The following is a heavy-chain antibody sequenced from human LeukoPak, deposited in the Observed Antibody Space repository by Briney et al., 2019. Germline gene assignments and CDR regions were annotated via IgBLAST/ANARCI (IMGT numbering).Heavy chain of an antibody. J-gene: IGHJ4*02. V-gene: IGHV3-13*01. CDR1: GFTFSNYD. Sequence: GGSLRLSCSASGFTFSNYDIHWVRQATGKGLEWVSAIGSSGDTYYIDSVKGRFTISRESAKNSLYLQMNSLRAEDTAVYYCVRQPDSARYGFDSWGQGTLVTVSS. D-gene: IGHD1-26*01. CDR3: VRQPDSARYGFDS. CDR2: IGSSGDT.